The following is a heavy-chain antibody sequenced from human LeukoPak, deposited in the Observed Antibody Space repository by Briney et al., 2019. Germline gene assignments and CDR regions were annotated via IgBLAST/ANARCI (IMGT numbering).Heavy chain of an antibody. J-gene: IGHJ3*02. CDR1: GGSFSDYY. Sequence: SETLSLTCSVSGGSFSDYYWNWIRQSPGKGLEGIGYIYPSGSTDYNPSLKSRVTMSTDTSKNQLSLKLTSVNAADTAVYFCARQATLLAGRLEAGGFDIWGRGTMVTVSS. V-gene: IGHV4-59*08. CDR3: ARQATLLAGRLEAGGFDI. D-gene: IGHD3-3*01. CDR2: IYPSGST.